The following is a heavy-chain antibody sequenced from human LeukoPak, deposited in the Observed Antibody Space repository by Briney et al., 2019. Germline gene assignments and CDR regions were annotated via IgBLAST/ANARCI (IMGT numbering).Heavy chain of an antibody. CDR3: VRGDRRDF. Sequence: GGSLRLSCAASRFTFNTETMTWVRQAPGKGLEWLSSISSSSGSRYYTDSVGGLFIISRDNAKNSLLLQIHSVRAEDTAVYYCVRGDRRDFWGQGTLVTVSS. J-gene: IGHJ4*02. CDR2: ISSSSGSR. D-gene: IGHD2-21*02. CDR1: RFTFNTET. V-gene: IGHV3-21*01.